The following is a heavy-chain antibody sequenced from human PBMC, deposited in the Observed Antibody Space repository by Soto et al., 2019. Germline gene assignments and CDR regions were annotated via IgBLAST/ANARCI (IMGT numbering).Heavy chain of an antibody. D-gene: IGHD2-15*01. CDR2: ISAYNGNT. CDR1: GYTFTSYC. J-gene: IGHJ5*02. Sequence: GASVKVSCKASGYTFTSYCISWVRQAPGQGLEWMGWISAYNGNTNYAQKLQGRVTMTTDTSTSTAYMELRSLRSDDTAVYYCARDRAPYCSGGSCYDWFDPWGQGTLVTVSS. V-gene: IGHV1-18*01. CDR3: ARDRAPYCSGGSCYDWFDP.